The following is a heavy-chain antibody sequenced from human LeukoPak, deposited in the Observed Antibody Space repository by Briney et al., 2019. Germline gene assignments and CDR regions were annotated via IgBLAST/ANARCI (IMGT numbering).Heavy chain of an antibody. CDR2: IYHSGST. Sequence: SETLSLTCAVSGYSISSGYYWGWIRQPPGKGLEWIGSIYHSGSTYYNPSLESRVTISVDTSKNQFSLKLSSVTAADTAVYYCARDAAGTLSFDYWGQGTLVTVSS. J-gene: IGHJ4*02. V-gene: IGHV4-38-2*02. D-gene: IGHD6-19*01. CDR1: GYSISSGYY. CDR3: ARDAAGTLSFDY.